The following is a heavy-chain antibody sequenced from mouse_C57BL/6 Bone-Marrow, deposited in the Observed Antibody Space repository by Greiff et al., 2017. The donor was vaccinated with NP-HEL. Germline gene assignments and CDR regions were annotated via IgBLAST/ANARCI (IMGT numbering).Heavy chain of an antibody. J-gene: IGHJ4*01. V-gene: IGHV1-81*01. CDR1: GYTFTSYG. CDR3: ARFITTVVDYYAMDY. CDR2: IYPRSGNT. Sequence: VQGVESGAELARPGASVKLSCKASGYTFTSYGISWVKQRTGQGLEWIGEIYPRSGNTYYNEKFKGKATLTADKSSSTAYMELRSLTSEDSAVYFCARFITTVVDYYAMDYWGQGTSVTVSS. D-gene: IGHD1-1*01.